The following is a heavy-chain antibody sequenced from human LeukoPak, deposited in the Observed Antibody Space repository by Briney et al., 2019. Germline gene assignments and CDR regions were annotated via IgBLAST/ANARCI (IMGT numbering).Heavy chain of an antibody. CDR1: GYTFTSYA. V-gene: IGHV1-3*01. CDR2: IKAGHGKT. D-gene: IGHD2-2*01. Sequence: GSSVKVSCKASGYTFTSYAMDWVRQAPGQSLEWIGWIKAGHGKTKYSQKFQGRVTITRDTSASTAYMELSSLRSDDTAVYYCAGDVRYCSSTSCYGLLPFDYWGQGTLVTVSS. J-gene: IGHJ4*02. CDR3: AGDVRYCSSTSCYGLLPFDY.